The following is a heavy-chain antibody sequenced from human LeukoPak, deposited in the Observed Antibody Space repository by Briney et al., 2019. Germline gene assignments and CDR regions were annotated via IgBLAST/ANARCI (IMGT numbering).Heavy chain of an antibody. CDR3: ARDPPMVRGVIITIYYGMDV. J-gene: IGHJ6*02. Sequence: GGSLRLSCAASGFTFSDYYMSWIRQAPGKGLEWVSYISSSGSTIYYADSVKGRFTISRDNAKNSLYLQMNSLRAEDTAVYYYARDPPMVRGVIITIYYGMDVWGQGTTVTVSS. CDR1: GFTFSDYY. CDR2: ISSSGSTI. D-gene: IGHD3-10*01. V-gene: IGHV3-11*01.